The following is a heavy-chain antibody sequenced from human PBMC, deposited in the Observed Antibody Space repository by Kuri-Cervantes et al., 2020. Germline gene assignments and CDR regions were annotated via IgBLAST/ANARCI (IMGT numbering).Heavy chain of an antibody. D-gene: IGHD2-2*01. CDR2: ISSSSSTI. V-gene: IGHV3-48*01. CDR3: ARDLSPYCSSTSCLSPSGEYYFDY. CDR1: GFTFADYA. Sequence: GGSLRLSCAASGFTFADYAMHWVRQAPGKGLEWVSYISSSSSTIYYADSVKGRFTISRDNAKNSLYLQMNSLRAEDTAVYYCARDLSPYCSSTSCLSPSGEYYFDYWGQGTLVTVSS. J-gene: IGHJ4*02.